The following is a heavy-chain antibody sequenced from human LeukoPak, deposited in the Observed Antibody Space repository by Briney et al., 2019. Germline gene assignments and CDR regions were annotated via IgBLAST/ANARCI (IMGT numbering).Heavy chain of an antibody. V-gene: IGHV4-59*01. Sequence: PSETLSLTCTVSGGSISSYYWSWLGQPPGKGLEWIGYIYYSGSTNYNPSLKSRVTISVDTSKNHFSLKLSSVTAADTAVYYCARDLGGGIDYWGQGTLVTVSS. CDR3: ARDLGGGIDY. D-gene: IGHD4-23*01. J-gene: IGHJ4*02. CDR1: GGSISSYY. CDR2: IYYSGST.